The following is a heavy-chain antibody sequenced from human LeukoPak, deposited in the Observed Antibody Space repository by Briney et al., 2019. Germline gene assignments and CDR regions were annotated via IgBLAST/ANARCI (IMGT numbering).Heavy chain of an antibody. CDR3: ARVAFKPGGFDY. D-gene: IGHD1-14*01. J-gene: IGHJ4*02. CDR2: INSDGSST. Sequence: GGSLRLSCAASGFTFSSYWMHWVRQAPGKGLVWVSRINSDGSSTSYADSVKGRFTISRDNAKNTLYLQMNSLRAEDTAVYYCARVAFKPGGFDYWGQGTLVTVSS. CDR1: GFTFSSYW. V-gene: IGHV3-74*01.